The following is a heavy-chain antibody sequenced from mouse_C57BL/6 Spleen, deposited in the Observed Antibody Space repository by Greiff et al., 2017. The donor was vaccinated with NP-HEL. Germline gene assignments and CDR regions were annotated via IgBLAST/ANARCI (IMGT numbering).Heavy chain of an antibody. J-gene: IGHJ3*01. D-gene: IGHD4-1*01. V-gene: IGHV5-17*01. CDR2: ISSGSSTI. CDR1: GFTFSDYG. CDR3: ARSNWDAWFAY. Sequence: EVKLVESGGGLVKPGGSLKLSCAASGFTFSDYGMHWVRQAPEKGLEWVAYISSGSSTIYYADTVKGRFTISRDNAKNTLFLQMTSLRSEDTAMYYCARSNWDAWFAYWGQGTLVTVSA.